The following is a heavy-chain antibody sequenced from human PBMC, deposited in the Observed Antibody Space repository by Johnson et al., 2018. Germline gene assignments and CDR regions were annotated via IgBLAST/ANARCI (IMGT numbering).Heavy chain of an antibody. CDR2: IWYDGSNK. CDR3: ARDPCSGGSCYLYYYYYYMDV. CDR1: GFTFSSYG. Sequence: QVQLVQSGGGVVQPGRSLRLSCAASGFTFSSYGMHWVRQAPGKGLEWVAVIWYDGSNKYYADSVKGRFTISRDNSKNTLYLQMNSLRAEDTAVYYCARDPCSGGSCYLYYYYYYMDVWGKGTTVTVSS. J-gene: IGHJ6*03. V-gene: IGHV3-33*01. D-gene: IGHD2-15*01.